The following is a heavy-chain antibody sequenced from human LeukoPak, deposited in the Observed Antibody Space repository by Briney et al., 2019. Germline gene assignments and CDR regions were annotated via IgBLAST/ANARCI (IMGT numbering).Heavy chain of an antibody. CDR2: IYYSGST. Sequence: PSETLSLTCTVSGGSISSSSYYWGWIRQPPGKGLEWIGSIYYSGSTYYNPSLKSRVTISVDTSKNQFSLKLSSVTAADTAVYYCARRESVAVAVYDPWGQGTLVTVSS. CDR3: ARRESVAVAVYDP. J-gene: IGHJ5*02. V-gene: IGHV4-39*01. CDR1: GGSISSSSYY. D-gene: IGHD6-19*01.